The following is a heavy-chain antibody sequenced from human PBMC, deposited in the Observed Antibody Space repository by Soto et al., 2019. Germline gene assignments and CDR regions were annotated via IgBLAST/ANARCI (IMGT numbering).Heavy chain of an antibody. J-gene: IGHJ3*02. Sequence: VASVKVSCKASGYTFTSYYMHWVRQAPGQGLEWMGIINPSGGSTSYAQKFQGRVTMTRDTSTSTVYMELSSLRSEDTAVYYCARASAPDRPYDAFDIWGQGTMVTVSS. CDR3: ARASAPDRPYDAFDI. CDR2: INPSGGST. D-gene: IGHD3-22*01. CDR1: GYTFTSYY. V-gene: IGHV1-46*01.